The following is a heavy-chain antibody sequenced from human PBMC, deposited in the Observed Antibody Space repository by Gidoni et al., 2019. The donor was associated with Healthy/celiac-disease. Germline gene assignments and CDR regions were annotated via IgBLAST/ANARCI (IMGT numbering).Heavy chain of an antibody. CDR1: GYNFTGYY. CDR2: IHPNSGGT. D-gene: IGHD6-6*01. Sequence: QEKLVQSGAEVQKPGASVKVSCKASGYNFTGYYMHWVRQAPGQGLEWMGWIHPNSGGTNYAQTFQGRVTMTRDTSISTAYIELSRLSSDDTAVYYCARVCISSSEYYYYGMDVWGQGTTVTVSS. J-gene: IGHJ6*02. CDR3: ARVCISSSEYYYYGMDV. V-gene: IGHV1-2*02.